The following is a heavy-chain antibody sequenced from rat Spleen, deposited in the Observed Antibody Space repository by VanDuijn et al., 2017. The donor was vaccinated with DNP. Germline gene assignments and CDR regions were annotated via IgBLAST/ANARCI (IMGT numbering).Heavy chain of an antibody. CDR1: GFTFSSFA. J-gene: IGHJ2*01. CDR2: ITSGGSNT. CDR3: AKTPSPNYGFTSFDY. D-gene: IGHD1-11*01. V-gene: IGHV5-25*01. Sequence: EVQLVGSGGGLVQPGRSLKLSCEASGFTFSSFAMAWVRQAPKKGLEWVATITSGGSNTYYPYSVKGRFTISRDNEKSTLYLQMDSLRSEDTATYYCAKTPSPNYGFTSFDYWGQGVMVTVSS.